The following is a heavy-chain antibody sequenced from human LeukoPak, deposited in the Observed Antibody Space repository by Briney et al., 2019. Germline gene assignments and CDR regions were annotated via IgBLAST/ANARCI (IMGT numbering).Heavy chain of an antibody. J-gene: IGHJ4*02. D-gene: IGHD3-9*01. CDR1: GGSFSGHY. Sequence: PSETLSLTCAVYGGSFSGHYWSWIRQPPGKGLEWIGEINHSGSTNYNPSLKSRVTISVDTSKNQFSLKLSSVTAADTAVYYCARRMYYDILTGYKTYFDYWGQGTLVTVSS. CDR3: ARRMYYDILTGYKTYFDY. CDR2: INHSGST. V-gene: IGHV4-34*01.